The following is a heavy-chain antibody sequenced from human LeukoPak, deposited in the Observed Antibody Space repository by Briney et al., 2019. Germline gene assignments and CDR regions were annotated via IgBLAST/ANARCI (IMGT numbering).Heavy chain of an antibody. J-gene: IGHJ5*02. CDR2: IYYSGST. CDR1: GGSISSSSYY. D-gene: IGHD5-12*01. Sequence: SETLSLTYSVSGGSISSSSYYWGWIRQPPGKGLEWIGSIYYSGSTYYNPSLKSRVTISVDTSKKQFSLKLSSVTVADTAVYYCARRGGYRWFDPWGQGTLVTVSS. CDR3: ARRGGYRWFDP. V-gene: IGHV4-39*01.